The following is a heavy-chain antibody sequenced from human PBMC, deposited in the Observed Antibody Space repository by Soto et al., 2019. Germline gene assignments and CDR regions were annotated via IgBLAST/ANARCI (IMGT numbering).Heavy chain of an antibody. V-gene: IGHV3-7*01. J-gene: IGHJ4*02. D-gene: IGHD6-19*01. CDR2: IKQDGREK. CDR3: ARDMGVAVPGRGLYDY. Sequence: EVQLVESGGGLVQPGGSLRLSCAASGFTFSGHWMSWVRQAPGKGLEWVANIKQDGREKYYVDSVKGRFTISRDNAKNSLHLEMNSLRVEDTAMYYFARDMGVAVPGRGLYDYWGQGTLVTVSS. CDR1: GFTFSGHW.